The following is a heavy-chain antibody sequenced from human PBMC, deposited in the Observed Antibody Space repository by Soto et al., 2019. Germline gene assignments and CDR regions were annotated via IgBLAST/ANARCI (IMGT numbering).Heavy chain of an antibody. Sequence: ASVKVSCKASGYTFTSYAMPWVRQAPGQRLEWMGWINAGNGNTKYSQKFQGRVTITRDTSASTAYMELSSLRSEDTAVYYCARSAGAGAGTVPQIYYYYYGMGVGGQGTTVTVSS. CDR2: INAGNGNT. CDR3: ARSAGAGAGTVPQIYYYYYGMGV. D-gene: IGHD6-19*01. J-gene: IGHJ6*02. V-gene: IGHV1-3*01. CDR1: GYTFTSYA.